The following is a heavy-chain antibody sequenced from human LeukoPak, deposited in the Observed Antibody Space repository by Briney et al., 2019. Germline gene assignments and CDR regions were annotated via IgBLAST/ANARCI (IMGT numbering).Heavy chain of an antibody. CDR3: ARDIGYCSGGSCYPNDAFDI. CDR2: IYSTGTT. CDR1: GGSVTNYY. Sequence: SETLSLTCTVSGGSVTNYYWGWVRQTPGKGLEWIGYIYSTGTTNYNPSLKSRVTISVDTSKNQFSLKLSSVTAADTAVYYCARDIGYCSGGSCYPNDAFDIWGQGTMVTVSS. D-gene: IGHD2-15*01. V-gene: IGHV4-59*02. J-gene: IGHJ3*02.